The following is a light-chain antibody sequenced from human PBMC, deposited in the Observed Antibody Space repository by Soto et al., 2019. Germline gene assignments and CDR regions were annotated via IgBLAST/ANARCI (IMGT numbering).Light chain of an antibody. CDR1: SNDGGGYKY. V-gene: IGLV2-14*03. CDR2: EVN. Sequence: QSVLTQPASVSVAPGQSITISCTRTSNDGGGYKYVSWYQQRPGTAPKLFMCEVNNRPSGVSDRFSGSRSANTASLTISGLRAQDEADYYWSSYSSNNNLSYVFGTGTKV. J-gene: IGLJ1*01. CDR3: SSYSSNNNLSYV.